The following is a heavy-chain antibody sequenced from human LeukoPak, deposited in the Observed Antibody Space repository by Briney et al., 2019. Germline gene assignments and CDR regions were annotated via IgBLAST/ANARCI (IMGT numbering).Heavy chain of an antibody. CDR3: ANNRGPNRYNWFDP. Sequence: PGGSLRLSCAASGFSFSNFGMSWVRQSPGKGLEWVSATTGSGRSSYFADSVKGRFTVSRDNSKNTLYLQMSRLRAEDTAVYYCANNRGPNRYNWFDPWGQGTLVTVSS. V-gene: IGHV3-23*01. D-gene: IGHD7-27*01. CDR2: TTGSGRSS. J-gene: IGHJ5*02. CDR1: GFSFSNFG.